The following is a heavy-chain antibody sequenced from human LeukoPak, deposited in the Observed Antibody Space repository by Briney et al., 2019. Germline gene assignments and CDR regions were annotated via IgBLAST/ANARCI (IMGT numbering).Heavy chain of an antibody. J-gene: IGHJ4*02. CDR1: GDSISSFY. CDR2: IYYSGST. Sequence: PSETLSLTCTVSGDSISSFYWSWIRQPPGKGLEWIGSIYYSGSTYYRPSLKSRVTMSVDTSKNQFSLRLSSVTAADTAVYYCARGLRWDLTISGTSTFDYWGQGSLVTVSS. CDR3: ARGLRWDLTISGTSTFDY. V-gene: IGHV4-39*01. D-gene: IGHD1-26*01.